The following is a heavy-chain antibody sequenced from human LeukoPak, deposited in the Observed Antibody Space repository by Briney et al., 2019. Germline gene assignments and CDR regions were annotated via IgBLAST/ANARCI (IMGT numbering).Heavy chain of an antibody. V-gene: IGHV4-4*07. CDR1: GGSISSYY. Sequence: SETLSLTCTVSGGSISSYYWSWIRQPAGKGLEWIGRIYTSGSTNYNPSLKSRVTMSVDTSKNQFSLKLSSVTAADTAVYYCARDPHSLYGDATGFDYWGQGTLVTVSS. CDR2: IYTSGST. CDR3: ARDPHSLYGDATGFDY. D-gene: IGHD4-17*01. J-gene: IGHJ4*02.